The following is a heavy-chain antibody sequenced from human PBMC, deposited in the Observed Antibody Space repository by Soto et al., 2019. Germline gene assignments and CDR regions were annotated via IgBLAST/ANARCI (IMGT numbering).Heavy chain of an antibody. CDR2: INPSGGST. CDR3: TTDPALEFSGWYLGYFDY. D-gene: IGHD6-19*01. V-gene: IGHV1-46*01. J-gene: IGHJ4*02. CDR1: GCTFTSYY. Sequence: ASVKVSCKASGCTFTSYYMHWVRQAPGQGLEWMGIINPSGGSTSYAQKFQGRVTMTRDTSTSTVHMELSSLKTEDTAVYYCTTDPALEFSGWYLGYFDYWGQGTLVTVSS.